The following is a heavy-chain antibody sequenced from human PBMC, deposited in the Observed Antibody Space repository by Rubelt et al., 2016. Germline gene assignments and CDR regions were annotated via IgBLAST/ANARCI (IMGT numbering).Heavy chain of an antibody. CDR3: AASTARLTTDFDY. CDR1: GGSISTYY. Sequence: QVQLQESGPGLVKPSETLSLTCTVSGGSISTYYWGWIRLPPGKELEWIGYNNYTKHSRTNPSLKMREHIPVDKSKNQFSRRLTSVVAADTAVYYCAASTARLTTDFDYWGQGTLVTVSS. V-gene: IGHV4-59*03. CDR2: NNYTKHS. J-gene: IGHJ4*02. D-gene: IGHD1-14*01.